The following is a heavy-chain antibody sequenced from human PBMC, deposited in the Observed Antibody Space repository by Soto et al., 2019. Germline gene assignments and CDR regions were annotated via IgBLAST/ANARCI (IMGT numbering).Heavy chain of an antibody. V-gene: IGHV1-69*02. CDR2: IIPILGIA. J-gene: IGHJ3*02. CDR3: ALGIVVEPAAMKGAFDI. D-gene: IGHD2-2*01. CDR1: GGTFSSYT. Sequence: SVKVSCKASGGTFSSYTISWVRQAPGQGLEWMGRIIPILGIANYAQKFQGRVTITADKSTSTAYMELSSLRSEDTAVYYCALGIVVEPAAMKGAFDIWGQGTMVTVSS.